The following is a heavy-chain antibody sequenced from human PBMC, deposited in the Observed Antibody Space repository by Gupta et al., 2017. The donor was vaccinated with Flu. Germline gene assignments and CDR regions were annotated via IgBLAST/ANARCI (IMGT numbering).Heavy chain of an antibody. V-gene: IGHV3-49*03. J-gene: IGHJ5*02. CDR3: SRADSWNSPIENWFDP. CDR2: IRTKSYGETT. D-gene: IGHD1-7*01. CDR1: GFTFGDSA. Sequence: EVQLVASGGRLVQPGRSLRLSCTGSGFTFGDSAVSWFRQAPGKGLEWVALIRTKSYGETTEYAASVKGRFTVSRDDSRSIAYLQLSSLRTEDTAFYYCSRADSWNSPIENWFDPWGQGTLVTVSS.